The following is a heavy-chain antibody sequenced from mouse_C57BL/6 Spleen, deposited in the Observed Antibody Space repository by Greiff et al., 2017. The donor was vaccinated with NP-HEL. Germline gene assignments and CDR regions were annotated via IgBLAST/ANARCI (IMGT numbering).Heavy chain of an antibody. J-gene: IGHJ4*01. CDR1: GYAFSSSW. CDR3: AREGNCYYGSRGTYAMDY. Sequence: VQLQQSGPELVKPGASVKISCKASGYAFSSSWMNWVKQRPGKGLEWIGRIYPGDGDTNYNGKFKGKATLTADKSSSTAYMQLSSLTSEDSAVYFCAREGNCYYGSRGTYAMDYWGQGTSVTVSS. CDR2: IYPGDGDT. D-gene: IGHD1-1*01. V-gene: IGHV1-82*01.